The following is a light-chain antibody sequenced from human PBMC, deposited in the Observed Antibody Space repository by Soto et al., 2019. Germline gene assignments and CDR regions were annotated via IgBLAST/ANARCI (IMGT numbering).Light chain of an antibody. CDR1: QSVSGR. Sequence: QITQYPSTRSTPLGDRVTVTWRASQSVSGRLAWYQQKPGEAPKLLIYGASSLESGVPARFSGSGSGTEFTLTISSLQNDDFATYYCQQYNSYTRTFGQGTKVDIK. CDR3: QQYNSYTRT. J-gene: IGKJ1*01. CDR2: GAS. V-gene: IGKV1-5*01.